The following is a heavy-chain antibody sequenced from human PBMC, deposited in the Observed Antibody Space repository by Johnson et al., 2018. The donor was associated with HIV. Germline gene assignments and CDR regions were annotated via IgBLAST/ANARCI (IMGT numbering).Heavy chain of an antibody. V-gene: IGHV3-30*02. J-gene: IGHJ3*02. CDR3: AKGQSRGYPKDAFDI. CDR2: IRYDGDIT. Sequence: QEKLVESGGGVVQPGGSLRLSCAASGFTFSNYGMHWVRQAPGKGLEWVAFIRYDGDITYYVDSVKGRFTSSRDNSKNTLYLQMNSLRTEDTAMYYCAKGQSRGYPKDAFDIWGRGTIVTISS. CDR1: GFTFSNYG. D-gene: IGHD3-22*01.